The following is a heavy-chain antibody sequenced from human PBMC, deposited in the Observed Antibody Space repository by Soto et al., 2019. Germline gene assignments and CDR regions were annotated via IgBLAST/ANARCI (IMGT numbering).Heavy chain of an antibody. V-gene: IGHV1-2*02. CDR3: ARDYNILPGFLCA. CDR1: GYSFTDYY. Sequence: ASVKVSCKASGYSFTDYYMHWVRQAPGQGFEWVGWINPNSGGTSYARKFQGRVTMTRDTSISTANMELTSLTSDDTAVYYCARDYNILPGFLCAWGQGSLVTVSS. J-gene: IGHJ4*02. CDR2: INPNSGGT. D-gene: IGHD3-9*01.